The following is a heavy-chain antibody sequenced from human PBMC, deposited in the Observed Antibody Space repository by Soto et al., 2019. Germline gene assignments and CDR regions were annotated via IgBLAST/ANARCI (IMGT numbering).Heavy chain of an antibody. CDR2: IYYSGST. D-gene: IGHD3-10*01. Sequence: PSETLSLTCTVSGGSISSGGYYWSWIRQHPGKGLEWIGYIYYSGSTYYNPSLKGRVTISVDTSKNQLSLKLSSVTAADTAVYYCARDRVRGVIHYYYYYGMDVWGQGTTVTVSS. CDR3: ARDRVRGVIHYYYYYGMDV. J-gene: IGHJ6*02. CDR1: GGSISSGGYY. V-gene: IGHV4-31*03.